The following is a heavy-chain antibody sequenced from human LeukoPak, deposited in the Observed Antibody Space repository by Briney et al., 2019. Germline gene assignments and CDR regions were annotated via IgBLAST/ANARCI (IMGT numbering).Heavy chain of an antibody. CDR3: ARDFCGGDCYHWYFDL. J-gene: IGHJ2*01. CDR2: IYTSGST. V-gene: IGHV4-4*07. Sequence: SETLSLTCTVSGGSISSYHWSWIRQPAGKGLEWIGRIYTSGSTNYNPSLKSRVTMSVDTSKNQFSLKLSSVTAADTAVYYCARDFCGGDCYHWYFDLWGRGTLVTVSS. CDR1: GGSISSYH. D-gene: IGHD2-21*02.